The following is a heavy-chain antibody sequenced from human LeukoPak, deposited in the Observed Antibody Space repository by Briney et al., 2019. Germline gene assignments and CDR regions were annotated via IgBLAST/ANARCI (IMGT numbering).Heavy chain of an antibody. CDR1: GFTFMTYW. CDR2: ISSDGTST. J-gene: IGHJ4*02. Sequence: PGGSLRLSCAASGFTFMTYWVHWVRQAPGKGLVWVSRISSDGTSTTYADSVKGRFTISRDNAKNTLYLQMNTLRADDSAMYYCARDTGYSNYDYWGQGTLVTVSS. CDR3: ARDTGYSNYDY. V-gene: IGHV3-74*01. D-gene: IGHD4-4*01.